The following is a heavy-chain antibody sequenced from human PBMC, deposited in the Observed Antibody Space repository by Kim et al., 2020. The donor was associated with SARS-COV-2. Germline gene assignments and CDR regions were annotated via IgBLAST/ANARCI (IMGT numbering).Heavy chain of an antibody. V-gene: IGHV3-15*01. Sequence: GGSLRLSCAAPGFTFSNAWMSWVRQAPGKGLEWVGRIKSKTDGGTTDYAAPVKGRFTISRDDSKNTLYLQMNSLKTEDTAVYYCTSGPRLLWFGEYAFDIWGQGTMVTVSS. D-gene: IGHD3-10*01. J-gene: IGHJ3*02. CDR1: GFTFSNAW. CDR2: IKSKTDGGTT. CDR3: TSGPRLLWFGEYAFDI.